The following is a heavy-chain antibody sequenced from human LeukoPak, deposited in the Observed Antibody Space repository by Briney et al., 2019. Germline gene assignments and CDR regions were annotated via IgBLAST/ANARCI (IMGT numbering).Heavy chain of an antibody. V-gene: IGHV4-4*07. Sequence: SETLSLTCTVSGGSITSYHGSWIRQPAGKGLEWIRRFFSNWSTNYNPPLKSRVTMSVDTSKNQIYLKLSSVTAAGTAVYYCARDMMAIIGYYYLMDVWGQGTTVTVSS. D-gene: IGHD3-16*01. J-gene: IGHJ6*02. CDR3: ARDMMAIIGYYYLMDV. CDR1: GGSITSYH. CDR2: FFSNWST.